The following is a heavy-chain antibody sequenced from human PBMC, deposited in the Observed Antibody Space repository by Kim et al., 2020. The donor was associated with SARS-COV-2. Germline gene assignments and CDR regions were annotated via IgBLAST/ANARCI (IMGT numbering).Heavy chain of an antibody. J-gene: IGHJ3*02. CDR3: ARELVSRYGALDI. V-gene: IGHV3-7*03. CDR1: RFTFSGYW. CDR2: INQDGSQT. Sequence: GGSLRLSCAASRFTFSGYWMGWVRQAPGQGLEWVANINQDGSQTFYVDSVKGRFTISRDNAENSLYLQMNSLRAEDTAVYYCARELVSRYGALDIWAQGT. D-gene: IGHD2-2*01.